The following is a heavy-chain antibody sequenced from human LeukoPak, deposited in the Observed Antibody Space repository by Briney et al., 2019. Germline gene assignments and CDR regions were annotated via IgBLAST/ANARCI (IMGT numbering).Heavy chain of an antibody. D-gene: IGHD6-13*01. V-gene: IGHV3-11*06. Sequence: GGSLRLSCAASGFTFSDYYMSWIRQAPGKGLEWVSYISSSSSYTNYADSVKGRFTISRDNAKNSLYLQMNSLRGEDTAVYYCARALPSSWYYFDYWGQGTLVTVSS. J-gene: IGHJ4*02. CDR2: ISSSSSYT. CDR3: ARALPSSWYYFDY. CDR1: GFTFSDYY.